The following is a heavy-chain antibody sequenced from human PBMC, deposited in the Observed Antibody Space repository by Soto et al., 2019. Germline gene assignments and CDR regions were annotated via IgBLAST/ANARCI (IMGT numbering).Heavy chain of an antibody. Sequence: HSETMYLSCTVSGGSISVSYWSWIRKTPGKVLEWVGYIHYSGSTNYNPSLKSRVTMSVDSAKNQFSLQLSSVTAADTAVYFCTKYRRTDAEGYSFDYWGQGALVTVSS. CDR3: TKYRRTDAEGYSFDY. D-gene: IGHD2-15*01. J-gene: IGHJ4*02. CDR1: GGSISVSY. V-gene: IGHV4-59*01. CDR2: IHYSGST.